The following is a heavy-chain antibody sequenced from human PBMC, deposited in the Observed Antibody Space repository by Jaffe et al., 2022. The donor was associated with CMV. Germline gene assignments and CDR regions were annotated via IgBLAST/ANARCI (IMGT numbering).Heavy chain of an antibody. CDR1: GFTFSSYE. CDR2: ISDSGRDM. Sequence: EVQLVESGGGLVQPGGSLRLSCAASGFTFSSYEMNWVRQAPGKGLEWVSYISDSGRDMYYADSVKGRFTISRDNAKSSLDLQMNSLRADDTAVYYCATYISVTLDYWGQGTLVTVSS. D-gene: IGHD6-19*01. V-gene: IGHV3-48*03. CDR3: ATYISVTLDY. J-gene: IGHJ4*02.